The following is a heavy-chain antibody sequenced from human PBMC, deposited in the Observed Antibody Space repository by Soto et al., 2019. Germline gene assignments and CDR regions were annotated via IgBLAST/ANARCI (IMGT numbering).Heavy chain of an antibody. V-gene: IGHV1-69*13. CDR1: GGTFSSYA. J-gene: IGHJ6*02. CDR2: IIPIFGTA. CDR3: AITPTTQYYYYYAMDV. Sequence: GASVKVSCKASGGTFSSYAISWVRQAPGQGLEWMGGIIPIFGTANYAQKFQGRVTITADESTSTAYMELSSLRSEDTAVYYCAITPTTQYYYYYAMDVWGQGTTVTAP.